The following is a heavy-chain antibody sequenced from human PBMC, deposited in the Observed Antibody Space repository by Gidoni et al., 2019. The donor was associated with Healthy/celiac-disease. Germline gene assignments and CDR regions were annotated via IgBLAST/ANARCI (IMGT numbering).Heavy chain of an antibody. J-gene: IGHJ6*02. Sequence: QVQLVQSGAEVKKPGASVKVSCKASGYTFTSYRISWVRQAPGQGLEWMGWISAYKGNTNYAQKLQGRVTMTTDTSTSTAYMELRSLRSDDTAVYYCARSGGYYDSSGYSFIHYGMDVWGQGTTVTVSS. D-gene: IGHD3-22*01. CDR2: ISAYKGNT. CDR1: GYTFTSYR. V-gene: IGHV1-18*01. CDR3: ARSGGYYDSSGYSFIHYGMDV.